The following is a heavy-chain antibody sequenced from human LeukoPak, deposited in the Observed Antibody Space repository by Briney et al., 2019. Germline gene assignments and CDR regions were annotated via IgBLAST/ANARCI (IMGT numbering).Heavy chain of an antibody. V-gene: IGHV1-2*02. Sequence: ASVKASCKASESMFTYYHMHWVRQAPGQGLEWMGWINRNSGDTKYAQKFRGRVTMTRDTSISTTYMELTSLRSDDTAVYYCGLVTPGNWCFDPWGQGTLVTVSS. CDR2: INRNSGDT. J-gene: IGHJ5*02. D-gene: IGHD2-21*02. CDR1: ESMFTYYH. CDR3: GLVTPGNWCFDP.